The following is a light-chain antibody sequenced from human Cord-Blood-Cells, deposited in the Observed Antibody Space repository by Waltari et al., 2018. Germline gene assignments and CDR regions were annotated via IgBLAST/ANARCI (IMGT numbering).Light chain of an antibody. CDR2: EVS. CDR3: SSYAGSNNLV. J-gene: IGLJ2*01. CDR1: SSDVGGYNY. V-gene: IGLV2-8*01. Sequence: QPPSASGSPGQSVTISCTGTSSDVGGYNYVSWYQQHPGKAPKLMIYEVSKRPSGVPDRFSGSKSGNTASLTVSGLQAEDEADYYCSSYAGSNNLVFGGGTKL.